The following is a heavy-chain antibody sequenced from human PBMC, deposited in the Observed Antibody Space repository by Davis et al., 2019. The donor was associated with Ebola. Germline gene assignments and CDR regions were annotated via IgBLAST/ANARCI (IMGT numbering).Heavy chain of an antibody. CDR3: ARFGYCSSISCYPYYYGMDV. Sequence: PGGSLRLSCAASGFTFSSYSMNWVRQATGKGLEWVSSISSSSSYIYYADSVKGRFTISRDNAKNSLYLQMNSLRAEDTAVYYCARFGYCSSISCYPYYYGMDVWGQGTTVTVSS. CDR2: ISSSSSYI. CDR1: GFTFSSYS. J-gene: IGHJ6*02. D-gene: IGHD2-2*03. V-gene: IGHV3-21*01.